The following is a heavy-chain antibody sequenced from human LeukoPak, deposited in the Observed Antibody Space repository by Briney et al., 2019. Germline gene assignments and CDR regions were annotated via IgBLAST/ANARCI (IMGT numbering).Heavy chain of an antibody. V-gene: IGHV4-4*07. Sequence: PSETLSLTCTVSGGSISSYYWSWIRQPAGKGLEWIGRIYTSGSTNYNPSLKSRVTISVDKSKNQSSLKLSSVPAADTAVYYCARAPPSSSPTPFDYWGQGTLVTVSS. CDR3: ARAPPSSSPTPFDY. CDR2: IYTSGST. D-gene: IGHD6-13*01. CDR1: GGSISSYY. J-gene: IGHJ4*02.